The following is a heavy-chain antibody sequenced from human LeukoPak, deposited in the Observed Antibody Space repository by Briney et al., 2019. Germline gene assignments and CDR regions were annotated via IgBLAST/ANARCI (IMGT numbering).Heavy chain of an antibody. Sequence: YRIRWVPQAQRKKLELASYIRSSVSTIYYADSVKGRFTISRDNAKNSLYLQMNSLRAEDTAVYYCARDRFRKDSSWCAVKIWFDPWDQGILVIVSS. CDR3: ARDRFRKDSSWCAVKIWFDP. CDR2: IRSSVSTI. CDR1: YR. D-gene: IGHD6-13*01. V-gene: IGHV3-48*03. J-gene: IGHJ5*02.